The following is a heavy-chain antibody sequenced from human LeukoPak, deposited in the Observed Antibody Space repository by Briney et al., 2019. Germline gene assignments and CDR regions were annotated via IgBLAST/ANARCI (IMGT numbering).Heavy chain of an antibody. CDR3: ASSYYDSSGSDAFDI. CDR1: GYSFTSYW. Sequence: GESLKISCKGSGYSFTSYWIGWVRQMPGKGLEWMGIIYPGDSDTRYSPPFQGQVTISADKSISTAYLQWSSLKASDTAMYYCASSYYDSSGSDAFDIWGQGTMVTVSS. V-gene: IGHV5-51*01. CDR2: IYPGDSDT. J-gene: IGHJ3*02. D-gene: IGHD3-22*01.